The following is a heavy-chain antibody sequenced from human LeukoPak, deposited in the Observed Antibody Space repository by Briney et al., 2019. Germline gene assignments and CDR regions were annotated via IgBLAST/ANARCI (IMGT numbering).Heavy chain of an antibody. D-gene: IGHD6-13*01. CDR1: GFTFSSYG. CDR2: ISYDGSNK. Sequence: PGGSLRLSCAASGFTFSSYGMHWVRQAPGKGLEWVAVISYDGSNKYYADSVKGRFTISRDNSKNTLYLQMNSLRAEDTAVYYCAKASSSWYGDGYYFDYWGQGTLVTVSS. V-gene: IGHV3-30*18. J-gene: IGHJ4*02. CDR3: AKASSSWYGDGYYFDY.